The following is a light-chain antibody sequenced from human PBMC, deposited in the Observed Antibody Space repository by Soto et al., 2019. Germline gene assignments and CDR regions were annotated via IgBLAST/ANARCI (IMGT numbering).Light chain of an antibody. V-gene: IGLV2-14*01. CDR2: DVS. J-gene: IGLJ1*01. CDR3: CSYTRSGTLI. CDR1: SGDIGDYNY. Sequence: QSVLTQPASVSGSPGQSITISCVGKSGDIGDYNYVSWYQQHPGKVPKVIIYDVSNRPSGVSYRFSGTKSGNTASLTVSGLQAEDEADYYCCSYTRSGTLIFGTGTKVTVL.